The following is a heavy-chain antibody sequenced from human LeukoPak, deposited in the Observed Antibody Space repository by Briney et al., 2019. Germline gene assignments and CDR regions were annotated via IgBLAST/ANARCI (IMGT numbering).Heavy chain of an antibody. V-gene: IGHV3-30*03. J-gene: IGHJ4*02. Sequence: GGSLRLSCAASGFTLSSYGMHWVRQAPGKGLEWVAVISYDGSNKYYADSVKGRFTISRDNSKNTLYLQMNSLRAEDTAVYYCAGGPKYSSSWYDIGIDYWGQGTLVTVSS. CDR2: ISYDGSNK. D-gene: IGHD6-13*01. CDR1: GFTLSSYG. CDR3: AGGPKYSSSWYDIGIDY.